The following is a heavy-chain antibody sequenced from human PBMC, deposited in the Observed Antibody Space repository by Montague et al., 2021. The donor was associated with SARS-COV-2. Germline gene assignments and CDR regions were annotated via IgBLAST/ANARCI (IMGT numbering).Heavy chain of an antibody. CDR1: SGSIISSGYY. D-gene: IGHD3-10*01. V-gene: IGHV4-39*02. CDR2: IYYSGIT. Sequence: SETLSLTRSVSSGSIISSGYYWGWIRQPPGKELEWIGNIYYSGITYYNPSLQSRGTISVDTSKNHLSLRLSSVTAADTAVYFCARGMIRGVTTPFDYWGQGSQVTVSS. CDR3: ARGMIRGVTTPFDY. J-gene: IGHJ4*02.